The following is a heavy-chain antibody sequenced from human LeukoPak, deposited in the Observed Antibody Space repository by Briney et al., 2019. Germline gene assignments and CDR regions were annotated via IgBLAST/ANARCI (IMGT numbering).Heavy chain of an antibody. V-gene: IGHV1-2*02. CDR1: GYTFTGSY. D-gene: IGHD4-17*01. Sequence: GASVKVSCKASGYTFTGSYMHWVRQAPGEGLEWMGWINPNGGGTTYAQNFQGRVIMTRDTSISTAYMELSRLTSDDTAVYYCARAANFHYFDYHLDYWGQGTLVTVSS. J-gene: IGHJ4*02. CDR3: ARAANFHYFDYHLDY. CDR2: INPNGGGT.